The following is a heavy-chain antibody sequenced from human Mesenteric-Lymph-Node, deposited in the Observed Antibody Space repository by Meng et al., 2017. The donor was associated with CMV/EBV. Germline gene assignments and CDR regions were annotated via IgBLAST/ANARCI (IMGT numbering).Heavy chain of an antibody. J-gene: IGHJ6*02. CDR3: ARAEKDYDFWSGYYGDYYYGMDV. CDR2: MNPNSGNT. D-gene: IGHD3-3*01. CDR1: GYTFTSYG. V-gene: IGHV1-8*01. Sequence: ASVKVSCKASGYTFTSYGINWVRQTTGQGLEWMGWMNPNSGNTGYAQKFQGRVTMTRNTSISTAYMELSSLRSEDTAVYYCARAEKDYDFWSGYYGDYYYGMDVWGQGTTVTVSS.